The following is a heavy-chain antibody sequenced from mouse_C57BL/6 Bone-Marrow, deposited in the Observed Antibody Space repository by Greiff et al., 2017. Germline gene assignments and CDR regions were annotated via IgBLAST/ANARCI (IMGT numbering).Heavy chain of an antibody. J-gene: IGHJ2*01. D-gene: IGHD1-1*01. CDR1: GFSLSTFGLG. CDR2: IWWDDDK. CDR3: ARIPSYYYGSSADY. V-gene: IGHV8-8*01. Sequence: QVTLKVCGPGILQPSQTLSLTCSFSGFSLSTFGLGVGWIRQPSGKGLEWLAHIWWDDDKYYNPALKSRLTISKDTSKNQVFLKIANVDTADTATYYCARIPSYYYGSSADYWGQGTTLTVSS.